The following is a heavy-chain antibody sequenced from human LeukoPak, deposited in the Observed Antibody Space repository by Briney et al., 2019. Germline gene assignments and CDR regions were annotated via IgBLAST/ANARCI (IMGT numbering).Heavy chain of an antibody. CDR2: IIPIFGTA. CDR3: ATRGYSYGLFDY. J-gene: IGHJ4*02. Sequence: ASVKVSCKASGGTFSSYAISWVRQAPGQGLEWMGGIIPIFGTANYAQKFQGRVTITTDESTSTAYMELSSLRPEDTAVYYCATRGYSYGLFDYWGQGTLVTVSS. D-gene: IGHD5-18*01. V-gene: IGHV1-69*05. CDR1: GGTFSSYA.